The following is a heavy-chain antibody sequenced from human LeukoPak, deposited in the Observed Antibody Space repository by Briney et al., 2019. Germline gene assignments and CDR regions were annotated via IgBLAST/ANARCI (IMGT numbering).Heavy chain of an antibody. CDR1: GYTCTSFY. V-gene: IGHV1-46*01. CDR3: ARVPEMATMGAFDV. Sequence: ASVKVSCKASGYTCTSFYMHWVRQAPGQGLEWMGLINPNGGSTNYAQKFQGRVTMTRDTSTSTVYMDLSSLTSEDTAVYYCARVPEMATMGAFDVWGQGTMVTVS. D-gene: IGHD5-24*01. CDR2: INPNGGST. J-gene: IGHJ3*01.